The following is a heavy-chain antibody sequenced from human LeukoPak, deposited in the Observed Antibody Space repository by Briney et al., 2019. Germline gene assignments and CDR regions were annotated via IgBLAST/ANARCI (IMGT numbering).Heavy chain of an antibody. J-gene: IGHJ5*02. D-gene: IGHD2-15*01. CDR3: ASDRGVVVVAALEWFDP. CDR2: ISAYNGNR. V-gene: IGHV1-18*01. Sequence: ASVKVSCKASGYTFTSYGISWVRQAPGQGLEWMGWISAYNGNRNYAQKLQGRVTMTTDASTSTAYMELRSLRSDDTAVYFCASDRGVVVVAALEWFDPWGQGTLVTVSS. CDR1: GYTFTSYG.